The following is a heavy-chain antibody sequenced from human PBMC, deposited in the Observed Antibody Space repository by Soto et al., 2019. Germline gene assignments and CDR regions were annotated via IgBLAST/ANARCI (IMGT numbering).Heavy chain of an antibody. CDR1: GFIFKNYA. J-gene: IGHJ5*02. D-gene: IGHD3-10*01. CDR3: AKAPVYGSGGWFDP. V-gene: IGHV3-9*01. CDR2: ISWNSGNL. Sequence: ESPLVESGGGLVQPGGSLRLSCEASGFIFKNYAMVWVRQGPGKGLEWVSSISWNSGNLDYGDSVKGRFTISRDNAKNSLYLQMNSLRTEDTAWYFCAKAPVYGSGGWFDPWGQGTLVTVSS.